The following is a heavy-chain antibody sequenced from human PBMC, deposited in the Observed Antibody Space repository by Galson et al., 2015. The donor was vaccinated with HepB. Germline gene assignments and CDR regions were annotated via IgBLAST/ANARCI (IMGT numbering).Heavy chain of an antibody. Sequence: SVKVSCKASGYTFTSYYMHWVRQAPGQGLEWMGIINPSGGSTSYAQKFQGRVTMTRDTSTSTVYMELSSLRSEDTAVYYCARDSLHCSSTSCYYYYGMDVWGQGTTVTVSS. CDR3: ARDSLHCSSTSCYYYYGMDV. CDR1: GYTFTSYY. CDR2: INPSGGST. J-gene: IGHJ6*02. V-gene: IGHV1-46*01. D-gene: IGHD2-2*01.